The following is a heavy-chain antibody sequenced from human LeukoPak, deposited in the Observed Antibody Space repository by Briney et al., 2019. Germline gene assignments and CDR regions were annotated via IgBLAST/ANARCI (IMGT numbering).Heavy chain of an antibody. D-gene: IGHD1-1*01. CDR2: ISGSGGST. Sequence: PGGSLRLSCAASGFTFSSYAMSWVRQAPGKGLEWVSAISGSGGSTYYADSVKGRFTISRDNSKNTLYLQMNSLRAEDTAVYYCAKDSQGPKYNWNDSGTDYFDYWGQGTLVTVSS. CDR1: GFTFSSYA. V-gene: IGHV3-23*01. J-gene: IGHJ4*02. CDR3: AKDSQGPKYNWNDSGTDYFDY.